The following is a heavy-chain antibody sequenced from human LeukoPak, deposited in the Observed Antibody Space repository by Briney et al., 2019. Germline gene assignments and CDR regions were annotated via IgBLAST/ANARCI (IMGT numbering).Heavy chain of an antibody. CDR3: ARRLGLGFGEYSNNWFDP. D-gene: IGHD3-10*01. Sequence: GGSLRLSCAASGFTLSSYGMSWVRQAPGKGLEWVSTISDSGSSTYYADSVKGRFTISRDNSKNTLYLQMNSLRAEDTAVYYCARRLGLGFGEYSNNWFDPWGQGTLVTVSS. J-gene: IGHJ5*02. CDR1: GFTLSSYG. CDR2: ISDSGSST. V-gene: IGHV3-23*01.